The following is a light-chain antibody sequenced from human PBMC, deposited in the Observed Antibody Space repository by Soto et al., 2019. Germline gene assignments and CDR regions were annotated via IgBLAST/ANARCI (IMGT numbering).Light chain of an antibody. Sequence: EIVMTQSPATLSVSARERGPLXNRASQSVSSNLAWYQQKPGQAPRLLIYGASTRATGIPARFSGSGSGTEFTLTISSLQSEDFAVYYCQQYNNWPWTFGQGTKVDIK. CDR3: QQYNNWPWT. J-gene: IGKJ1*01. CDR1: QSVSSN. CDR2: GAS. V-gene: IGKV3-15*01.